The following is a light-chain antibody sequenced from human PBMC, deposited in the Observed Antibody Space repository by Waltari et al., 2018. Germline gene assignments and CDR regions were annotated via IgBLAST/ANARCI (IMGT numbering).Light chain of an antibody. J-gene: IGKJ2*01. CDR1: QSVSDY. CDR3: QQRYTTPYT. Sequence: DIQMTQSPSYLSASLGDRVTITCRASQSVSDYLNWYQQKPGKAPRLLIYTASSLQSGVPSTFSGSGSGTEFTLTISSLQIEDFATYYCQQRYTTPYTFGQGTKLEIK. CDR2: TAS. V-gene: IGKV1-39*01.